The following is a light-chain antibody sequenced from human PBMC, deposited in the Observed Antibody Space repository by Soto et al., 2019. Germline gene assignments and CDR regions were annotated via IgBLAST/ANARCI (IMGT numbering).Light chain of an antibody. Sequence: DIQMTQSPSTLSGSVGDRVTITCRASQSISGWLAWYQQKPGTAPKLLIYEASNLESGVPSRFSGSGSGTEFTLTISSLQSEDFAVYYCQQYNNWPPWAFGQGTKVDI. CDR2: EAS. CDR1: QSISGW. V-gene: IGKV1-5*01. J-gene: IGKJ1*01. CDR3: QQYNNWPPWA.